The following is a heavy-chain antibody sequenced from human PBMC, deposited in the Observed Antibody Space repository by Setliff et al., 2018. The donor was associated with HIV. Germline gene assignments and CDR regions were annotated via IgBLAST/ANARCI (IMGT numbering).Heavy chain of an antibody. CDR3: ARVRAHWVTFDAFDL. D-gene: IGHD3-16*01. CDR1: GFTFSGHV. Sequence: GALRLSCAASGFTFSGHVTHWVRQAPGKGLEWVAGIGTDGAVHYADSVRGRFTISRDNAGTTVYLQMSGLRAEDTAMYYCARVRAHWVTFDAFDLWGQGTMVTVS. V-gene: IGHV3-33*08. J-gene: IGHJ3*01. CDR2: IGTDGAV.